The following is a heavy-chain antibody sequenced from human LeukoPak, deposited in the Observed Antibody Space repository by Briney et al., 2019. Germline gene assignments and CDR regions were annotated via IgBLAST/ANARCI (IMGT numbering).Heavy chain of an antibody. CDR3: ARGGGYSYETGY. J-gene: IGHJ4*02. CDR2: ISSSSSYI. Sequence: PGRSLRLSCAASGFIFSTYGMHWVRQAPGKGPEGVSSISSSSSYIYYADSVKGRFTISRDNAKNSLYLQMNSLRAEDTAVYYCARGGGYSYETGYWGQGTLVTVSS. V-gene: IGHV3-21*01. D-gene: IGHD5-18*01. CDR1: GFIFSTYG.